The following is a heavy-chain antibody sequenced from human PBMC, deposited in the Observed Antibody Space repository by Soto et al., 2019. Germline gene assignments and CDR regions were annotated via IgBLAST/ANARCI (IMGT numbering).Heavy chain of an antibody. CDR2: IILPFGTP. J-gene: IGHJ4*02. CDR3: ARGPDYEGYFDY. Sequence: QVRLVQSGAEVKKPGSSVKVSCKASGGSFSNYALSWVRQAPGQGLEWMGVIILPFGTPNYAQKFQGTVTITADESMPTVYMEVSGLRSEDTAVYYCARGPDYEGYFDYWGRGTLVTVSS. CDR1: GGSFSNYA. V-gene: IGHV1-69*12. D-gene: IGHD3-22*01.